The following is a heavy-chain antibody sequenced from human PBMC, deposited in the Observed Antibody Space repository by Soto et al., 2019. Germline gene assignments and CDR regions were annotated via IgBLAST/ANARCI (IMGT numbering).Heavy chain of an antibody. D-gene: IGHD6-6*01. J-gene: IGHJ6*02. Sequence: GGSLRLSCAASGFTFSSYAMNWVRQAPGKGLEWVSTISGSGGSPYSADYVKGRFTISRDNPKNTLYLQMNSLRAEDTAVYYCARDGEYSSSSCMDVWGQGTTVTVSS. CDR3: ARDGEYSSSSCMDV. V-gene: IGHV3-23*01. CDR2: ISGSGGSP. CDR1: GFTFSSYA.